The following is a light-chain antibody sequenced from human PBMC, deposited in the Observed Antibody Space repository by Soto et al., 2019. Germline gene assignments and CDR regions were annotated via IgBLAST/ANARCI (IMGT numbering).Light chain of an antibody. CDR1: STGVDGYDY. CDR3: SSYTSSAPFYV. Sequence: QSVLTQPASVSGSPGQSITISCTGASTGVDGYDYVSWYQQHPGQAPKLMIYDVNNRPSGVSYRFSGSKSVDTASLTISGLQAEDDADYYCSSYTSSAPFYVFGTGTKVTVL. CDR2: DVN. V-gene: IGLV2-14*03. J-gene: IGLJ1*01.